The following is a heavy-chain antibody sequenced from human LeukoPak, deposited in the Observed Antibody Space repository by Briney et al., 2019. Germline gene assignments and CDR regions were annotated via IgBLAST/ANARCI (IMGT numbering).Heavy chain of an antibody. CDR1: GGSFSGYY. D-gene: IGHD2-2*01. J-gene: IGHJ6*03. Sequence: PSETLSLTCAVYGGSFSGYYWSWIRQPPGKGLEWIGEINHSGSTNYNPSLKSRVTISVDTSKNQFSLKLSSVTAADTAVYYCARQRRCSSTSCYSSPAYYYYYYMDVWGKGTTVTISS. V-gene: IGHV4-34*01. CDR2: INHSGST. CDR3: ARQRRCSSTSCYSSPAYYYYYYMDV.